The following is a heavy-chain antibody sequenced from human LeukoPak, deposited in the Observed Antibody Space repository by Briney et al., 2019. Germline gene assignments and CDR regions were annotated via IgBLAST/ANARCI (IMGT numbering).Heavy chain of an antibody. J-gene: IGHJ3*02. V-gene: IGHV3-30*02. CDR1: GFTFSSYG. CDR2: IRNDGSNK. CDR3: AKDYYYDSSGYYSDNAFDI. D-gene: IGHD3-22*01. Sequence: PGGSLRLSCAASGFTFSSYGMHWVRQAPGKGLEWVAFIRNDGSNKYYADSVKGRFTISRDNSKNTLYLQMSSLRAEDTAVYYCAKDYYYDSSGYYSDNAFDIWGQGTMVTVSS.